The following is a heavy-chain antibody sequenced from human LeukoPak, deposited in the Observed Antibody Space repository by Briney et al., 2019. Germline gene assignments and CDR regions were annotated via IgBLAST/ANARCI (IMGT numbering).Heavy chain of an antibody. D-gene: IGHD3-9*01. V-gene: IGHV3-48*03. CDR3: ARGADSGYSSDN. CDR2: ISSSGSTI. Sequence: GGSLRLSCAESGFTFSSYEMNWVRQAPGKGLEWVSYISSSGSTIYYADSVKGRFTISRDNAKNTLYLQMNSLRAEDTAVYYCARGADSGYSSDNWGQGTLVSVSS. CDR1: GFTFSSYE. J-gene: IGHJ4*02.